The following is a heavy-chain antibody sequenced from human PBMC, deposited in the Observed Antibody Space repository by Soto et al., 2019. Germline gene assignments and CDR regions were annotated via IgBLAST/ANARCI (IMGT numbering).Heavy chain of an antibody. V-gene: IGHV3-48*01. Sequence: GGSLRLSCAASGFTFSSYSMNWVRQAPGKGLEWVSYISSSSSTIYYADSVKGRFTISRDNAKNSLYLQMNSLRVEDTAFYYCARNRRGGGYYFDYWGQGALVTVSS. CDR2: ISSSSSTI. CDR3: ARNRRGGGYYFDY. J-gene: IGHJ4*02. CDR1: GFTFSSYS.